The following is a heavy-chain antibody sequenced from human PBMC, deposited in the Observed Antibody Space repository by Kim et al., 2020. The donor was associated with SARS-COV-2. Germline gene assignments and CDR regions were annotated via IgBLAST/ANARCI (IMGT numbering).Heavy chain of an antibody. V-gene: IGHV4-34*01. D-gene: IGHD2-15*01. CDR1: GGSFSGYY. Sequence: SETLSLTCAVYGGSFSGYYWSWIRQPPGKGLEWIGEINHSGSTNYNPSLKSRVTISVDTSKNQFSLKLSSVTAADTAVYYCARDGAYCSGGRCSHGFDYWGQGTLVTVSS. CDR3: ARDGAYCSGGRCSHGFDY. J-gene: IGHJ4*02. CDR2: INHSGST.